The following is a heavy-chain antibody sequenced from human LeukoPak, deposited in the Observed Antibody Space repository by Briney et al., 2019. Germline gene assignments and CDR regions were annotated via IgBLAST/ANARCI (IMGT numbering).Heavy chain of an antibody. J-gene: IGHJ3*02. Sequence: KPSETLSLTCTVSGGSISSYYWSWIRQPPGKGLEWIGYIYYSGSTNYNPSLKSRVTISVDTSKNQFSLKLSSVTAADTAVYYCARGAAAGTSDAFDIWGQGTMVTVSS. CDR3: ARGAAAGTSDAFDI. V-gene: IGHV4-59*12. CDR1: GGSISSYY. CDR2: IYYSGST. D-gene: IGHD6-13*01.